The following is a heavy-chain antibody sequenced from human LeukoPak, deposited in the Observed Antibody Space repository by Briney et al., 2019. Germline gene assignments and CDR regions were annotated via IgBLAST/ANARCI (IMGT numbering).Heavy chain of an antibody. CDR1: GFTFSDYY. V-gene: IGHV3-15*01. J-gene: IGHJ6*03. CDR2: IKSKTDGGTT. Sequence: PGGSLRLSCAAFGFTFSDYYMSWIRQAPGKGLEWVGRIKSKTDGGTTDCAAPVKGRFTISRDDSKNTLYLQMNSLKTEDTAVYYCTTDVGARPSHYYYYYMDVWGKGTTVTVSS. CDR3: TTDVGARPSHYYYYYMDV. D-gene: IGHD1-26*01.